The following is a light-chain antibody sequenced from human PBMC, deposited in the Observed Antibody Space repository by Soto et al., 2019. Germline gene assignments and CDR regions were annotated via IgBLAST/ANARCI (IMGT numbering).Light chain of an antibody. CDR1: QSISSY. CDR2: AAS. CDR3: QQSYSTPLT. V-gene: IGKV1-39*01. Sequence: DIQMTQSPSSLSASVGDRVTITCRASQSISSYLNWYQQKPGKAPKLLIYAASSLQSGVPSRFRGSGSGTDFTLTISSLQPEDFATYYCQQSYSTPLTFGPGT. J-gene: IGKJ3*01.